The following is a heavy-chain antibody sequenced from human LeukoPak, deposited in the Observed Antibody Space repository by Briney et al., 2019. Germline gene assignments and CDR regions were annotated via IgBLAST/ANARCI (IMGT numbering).Heavy chain of an antibody. CDR1: GFTFSSYG. D-gene: IGHD3-9*01. Sequence: GGSLRLSCAASGFTFSSYGMHWVRQAPGKGLEWVAVISYDGSNKYYADSVKGRFTISRDNSKNTLYLQMNSLRAEDTAVYYCAKLYDILTGYYNVDYWGQGTLVTVSS. CDR2: ISYDGSNK. CDR3: AKLYDILTGYYNVDY. J-gene: IGHJ4*02. V-gene: IGHV3-30*18.